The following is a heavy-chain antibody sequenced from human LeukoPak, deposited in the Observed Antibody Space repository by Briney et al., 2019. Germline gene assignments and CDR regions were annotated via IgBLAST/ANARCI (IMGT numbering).Heavy chain of an antibody. J-gene: IGHJ6*02. CDR2: INQDGSEK. CDR1: GFTFSSHW. D-gene: IGHD3-10*01. Sequence: PGGSLRLSCAASGFTFSSHWMNWVRQAPGKGLEWVANINQDGSEKYYVDSVKGRFTISRDNSKNTLYLQMNSLRAEDTAVYYCAKDNMVQPLGMDVWGQGTTVTVSS. CDR3: AKDNMVQPLGMDV. V-gene: IGHV3-7*03.